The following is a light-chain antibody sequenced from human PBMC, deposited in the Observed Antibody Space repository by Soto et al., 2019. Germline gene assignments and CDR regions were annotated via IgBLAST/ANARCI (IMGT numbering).Light chain of an antibody. CDR2: GNS. CDR1: SSNIGAPFD. CDR3: QAYDSSLSGYV. J-gene: IGLJ1*01. Sequence: QSVLTQPPSVSGAPGQRVTISCTGSSSNIGAPFDVHWYQQHPGTTPKLLILGNSNRPSGVPDRFSGSRSGTSASLAITGLQAEDEADYYCQAYDSSLSGYVFGTGTKLTVL. V-gene: IGLV1-40*01.